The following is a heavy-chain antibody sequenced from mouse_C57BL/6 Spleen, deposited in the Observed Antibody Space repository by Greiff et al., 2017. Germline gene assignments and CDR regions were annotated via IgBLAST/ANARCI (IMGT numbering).Heavy chain of an antibody. CDR3: AIDWEKAY. V-gene: IGHV1-74*01. J-gene: IGHJ3*01. CDR2: IHPSDSDT. D-gene: IGHD4-1*01. CDR1: GYTFTSYW. Sequence: QVQLQQPGAELVQPGASVKVSCKASGYTFTSYWMHWVKQRPGQGLEWIGRIHPSDSDTNYNKKCKGKATLTVDKSSSIAYMQLSSLTSEDSAVYYCAIDWEKAYWGQGTLVTVSA.